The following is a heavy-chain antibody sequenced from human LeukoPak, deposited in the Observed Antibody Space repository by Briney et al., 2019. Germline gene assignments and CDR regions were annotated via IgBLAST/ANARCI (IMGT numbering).Heavy chain of an antibody. CDR3: ARDLGHGGDSDY. CDR2: INHGGIT. D-gene: IGHD4-23*01. V-gene: IGHV4-38-2*02. J-gene: IGHJ4*02. CDR1: GYSISSGYQ. Sequence: SETLSLTCTVSGYSISSGYQWGWIRQPPGEGLEWIGNINHGGITNYNPSLKSRVVISVDTSKTQFSLNLTTLTAADTAVYYCARDLGHGGDSDYWGQGTLVIISS.